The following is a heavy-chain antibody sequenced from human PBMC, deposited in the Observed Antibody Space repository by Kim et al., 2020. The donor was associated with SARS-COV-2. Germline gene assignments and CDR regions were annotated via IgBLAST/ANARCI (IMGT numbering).Heavy chain of an antibody. V-gene: IGHV3-48*03. Sequence: GGSLRLSCAASGFTFSSYEMNWVRQAPGKGLEWVAYISSSGSTKYYADSVKGRFTISRDTAKNSLYLQMNSRRAEDTAVYYCANTDYYGSGSYFGHWGQGTLVTVSS. CDR2: ISSSGSTK. CDR1: GFTFSSYE. J-gene: IGHJ4*02. CDR3: ANTDYYGSGSYFGH. D-gene: IGHD3-10*01.